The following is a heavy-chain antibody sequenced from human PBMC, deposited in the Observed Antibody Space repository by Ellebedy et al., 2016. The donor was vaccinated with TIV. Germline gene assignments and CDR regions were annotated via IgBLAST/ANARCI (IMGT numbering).Heavy chain of an antibody. J-gene: IGHJ4*02. V-gene: IGHV3-30*03. CDR2: ISYDGSNE. CDR3: ARGMTNHYFDY. Sequence: PGGSLRLSCAASGFTFSSYGMHWVRQAPGKGLEWVAIISYDGSNEVYAYSVKGRFTISRDNSKNTLSLQLNSLRADDTAVYYCARGMTNHYFDYWGQGTLVTASS. CDR1: GFTFSSYG. D-gene: IGHD4-11*01.